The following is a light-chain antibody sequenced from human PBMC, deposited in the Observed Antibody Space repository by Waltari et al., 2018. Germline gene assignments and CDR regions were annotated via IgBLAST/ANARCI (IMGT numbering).Light chain of an antibody. CDR2: DVP. V-gene: IGLV2-11*01. Sequence: QSALTQPRSVSGSPGQSVTISCTGTSNDIGFYNYVSWYQQHPGKAPKVLIYDVPKRPSGVPDRFSGSKSGNTASLTISGLQAEDEADYYCCSYGGSYTWVFGGGTWLTVL. J-gene: IGLJ3*02. CDR3: CSYGGSYTWV. CDR1: SNDIGFYNY.